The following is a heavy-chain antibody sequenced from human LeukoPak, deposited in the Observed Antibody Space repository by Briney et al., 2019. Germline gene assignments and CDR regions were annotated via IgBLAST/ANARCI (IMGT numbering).Heavy chain of an antibody. Sequence: GGSPRLSCAASGFTFSSYGMHGVRQAPGKGLEWVAVVWYDGSNKYYADSVKGRFTVSRDNSKNTLYLQMNSLRAEDAAVYYCARDRNYYDSSGFDYWGQGTLVTVSS. CDR1: GFTFSSYG. J-gene: IGHJ4*02. V-gene: IGHV3-33*08. CDR3: ARDRNYYDSSGFDY. D-gene: IGHD3-22*01. CDR2: VWYDGSNK.